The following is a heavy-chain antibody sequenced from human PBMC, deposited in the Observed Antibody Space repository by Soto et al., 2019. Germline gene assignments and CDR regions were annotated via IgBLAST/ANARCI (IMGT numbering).Heavy chain of an antibody. V-gene: IGHV1-69*02. J-gene: IGHJ5*02. CDR2: IIPILGIA. Sequence: SVKVSCKASGGTFSSYTIIWVRQAPGQGLEWMGRIIPILGIANYAQKFQGRVTITADKSTSTAYMELSSLRSEDTAVYYCARVEGSSWYLNWFDPWGQGTLVTVS. CDR1: GGTFSSYT. D-gene: IGHD6-13*01. CDR3: ARVEGSSWYLNWFDP.